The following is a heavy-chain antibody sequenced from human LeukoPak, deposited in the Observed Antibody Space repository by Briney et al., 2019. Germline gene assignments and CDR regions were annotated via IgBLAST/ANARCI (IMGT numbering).Heavy chain of an antibody. J-gene: IGHJ4*02. Sequence: AATLSLTCTVSGASISGFYWTWIRQSPGKGLEWIGNTFHSGTTNYNPSLKSRATISLEASKNQFSLRLSSVTSEDTAVYYCAGEGDYWHRFDDWGRGALVTVSS. V-gene: IGHV4-59*01. CDR2: TFHSGTT. CDR1: GASISGFY. CDR3: AGEGDYWHRFDD. D-gene: IGHD4-17*01.